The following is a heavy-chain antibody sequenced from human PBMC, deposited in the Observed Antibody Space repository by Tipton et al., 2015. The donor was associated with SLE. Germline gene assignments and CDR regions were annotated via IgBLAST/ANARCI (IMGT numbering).Heavy chain of an antibody. D-gene: IGHD3-22*01. CDR3: VKATKTMIISDYFDY. Sequence: SLRLSCAASGFTVSSNYMSWVRQAPGKGLEWVSVIYSGGSTYYADSVKGRFTISRDNSKNTLYLQMNSLRPEDTALYYCVKATKTMIISDYFDYWGQGTLVTVSS. V-gene: IGHV3-53*05. CDR2: IYSGGST. CDR1: GFTVSSNY. J-gene: IGHJ4*02.